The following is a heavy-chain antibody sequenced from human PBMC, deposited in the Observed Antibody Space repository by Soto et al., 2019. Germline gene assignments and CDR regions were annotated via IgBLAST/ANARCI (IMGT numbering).Heavy chain of an antibody. CDR2: MNPNSGNT. J-gene: IGHJ4*02. D-gene: IGHD2-15*01. Sequence: QVQLVQSGAEVKKPGASVKVSCKASGYTFTSYHINWVRQATGHGLEWMGLMNPNSGNTGYAQKSQGRVTMTRNTSISTAYMELSSLRCEDTAVYYCAVVVAATSFDYRGQGTLVTVSS. CDR1: GYTFTSYH. CDR3: AVVVAATSFDY. V-gene: IGHV1-8*01.